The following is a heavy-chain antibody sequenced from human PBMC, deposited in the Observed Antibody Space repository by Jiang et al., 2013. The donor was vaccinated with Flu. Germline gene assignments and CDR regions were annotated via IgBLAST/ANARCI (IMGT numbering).Heavy chain of an antibody. D-gene: IGHD1-1*01. CDR2: IAYGGTYK. J-gene: IGHJ4*02. V-gene: IGHV3-30-3*01. CDR1: GFTFSNYN. Sequence: SGGGVVQPGSSLRLSCAASGFTFSNYNMHWVRQAPDKGLEWVAVIAYGGTYKYYADSVKGRFTISRDNSENTLYLQMDSLRVEDTALYYCARDGPSGTFYNYLDYWGQGTRVTVSS. CDR3: ARDGPSGTFYNYLDY.